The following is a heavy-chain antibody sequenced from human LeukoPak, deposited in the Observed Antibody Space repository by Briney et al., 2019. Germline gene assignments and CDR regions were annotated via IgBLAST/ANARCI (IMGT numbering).Heavy chain of an antibody. CDR2: ISAYNGNT. CDR3: ARDKRIQLWKGYAFDI. V-gene: IGHV1-18*01. J-gene: IGHJ3*02. CDR1: GYTFTSYG. D-gene: IGHD5-18*01. Sequence: GASVKVSCKASGYTFTSYGISWVRQAPGQGLEWMGWISAYNGNTNYAQKLQGRVTMTTDTSTSTAYMELRSLRSDDTAVYYCARDKRIQLWKGYAFDIWGQGTMVTVSS.